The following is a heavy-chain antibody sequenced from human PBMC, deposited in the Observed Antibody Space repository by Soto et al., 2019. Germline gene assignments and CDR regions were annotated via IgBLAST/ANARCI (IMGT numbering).Heavy chain of an antibody. V-gene: IGHV2-5*01. CDR1: GFSLSTSGVG. J-gene: IGHJ4*02. CDR3: AHRLDESAVGAPAFDY. D-gene: IGHD1-26*01. CDR2: IYWNDDK. Sequence: QITLKESGPPLVKPTQTLTLTCTFSGFSLSTSGVGVGWIRQPPGKALEWLALIYWNDDKRYSPSLKSRLTITKDTSKNQVVLTMTNMDPVDTATYYCAHRLDESAVGAPAFDYWGQGTLVTVSS.